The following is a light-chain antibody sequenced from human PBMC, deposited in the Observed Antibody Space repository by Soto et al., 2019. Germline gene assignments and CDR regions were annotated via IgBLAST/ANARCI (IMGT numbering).Light chain of an antibody. V-gene: IGKV3-20*01. CDR1: QSVSSN. Sequence: EIVMTHSPATLSVSPCERATLSLRASQSVSSNLAWYQQKPGQAPRLLIYGASNRATGIPDRFSGSGSGTDFTLTISRLEPEDFAVYYCQQYGSSGTFGQGTKVDIK. CDR3: QQYGSSGT. J-gene: IGKJ1*01. CDR2: GAS.